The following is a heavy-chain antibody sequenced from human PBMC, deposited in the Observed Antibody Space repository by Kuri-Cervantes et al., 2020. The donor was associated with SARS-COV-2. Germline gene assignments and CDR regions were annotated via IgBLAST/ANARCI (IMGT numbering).Heavy chain of an antibody. V-gene: IGHV3-9*03. CDR3: AKGIAAAGVGAFDI. D-gene: IGHD6-13*01. J-gene: IGHJ3*02. CDR1: GFTFDDYA. Sequence: LSLTCAASGFTFDDYAMHWVRQAPGKGLEWVSGIGWNSGSIGYADSVKGRFTISRDNAKNSLYLQMNSLRAEDMALYYCAKGIAAAGVGAFDIWGQGIMVTVSS. CDR2: IGWNSGSI.